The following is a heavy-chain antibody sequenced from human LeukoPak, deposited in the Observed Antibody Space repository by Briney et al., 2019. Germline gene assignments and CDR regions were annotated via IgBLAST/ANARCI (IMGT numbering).Heavy chain of an antibody. CDR1: GGSISSSSYY. CDR3: ARGRWIQLWLSWFDP. Sequence: PSETLSLTCTVSGGSISSSSYYWGWIRQPPGKGLEWIGSIYYSGSTYYNPSLKSRVTISVDTSKNQFSLKLSSVTAADTAVYYCARGRWIQLWLSWFDPWGQGTLVTVSS. V-gene: IGHV4-39*07. D-gene: IGHD5-18*01. CDR2: IYYSGST. J-gene: IGHJ5*02.